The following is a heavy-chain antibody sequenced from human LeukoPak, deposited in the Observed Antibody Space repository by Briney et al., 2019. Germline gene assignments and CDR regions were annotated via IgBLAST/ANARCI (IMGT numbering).Heavy chain of an antibody. CDR1: GYTFTGYY. J-gene: IGHJ4*02. Sequence: ASVKVPCKASGYTFTGYYMHWVRQAPGQGLEWMGWINPNSGGTNYAQKFQGRVTMTRDTSISTAYMELGRLRSDDTAVYYCARGGTTYYYDSSGYYSASLFDYWGQGTLVTVSS. V-gene: IGHV1-2*02. CDR3: ARGGTTYYYDSSGYYSASLFDY. CDR2: INPNSGGT. D-gene: IGHD3-22*01.